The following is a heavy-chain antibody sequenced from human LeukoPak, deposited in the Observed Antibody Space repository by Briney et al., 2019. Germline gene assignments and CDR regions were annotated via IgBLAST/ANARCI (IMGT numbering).Heavy chain of an antibody. D-gene: IGHD3-3*01. Sequence: GGSLRLSCVASGFSFNSYWMSWVRQAPGKGLEWVANIKQDGSEKSYVGSVKGRFTISRDNSKNTLYLQMNSLRAEDTAVYYCARDRLKEGITIFEYYYYYMDVWGKGTTVTVSS. J-gene: IGHJ6*03. V-gene: IGHV3-7*03. CDR3: ARDRLKEGITIFEYYYYYMDV. CDR2: IKQDGSEK. CDR1: GFSFNSYW.